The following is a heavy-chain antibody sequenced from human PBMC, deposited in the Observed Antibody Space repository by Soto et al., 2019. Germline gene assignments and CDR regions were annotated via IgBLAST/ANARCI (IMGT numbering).Heavy chain of an antibody. CDR3: SRFIMVGGWFDPNYYHGMDV. CDR1: GYTFSNYG. Sequence: ASVKVSCKTSGYTFSNYGINWVRQAPGQGLEWMGWISGYNGNTNYAQTVQGRVTMTTDTSTGTVCMELRSLKSDDTAIYYCSRFIMVGGWFDPNYYHGMDVWGQGTTVTVSS. CDR2: ISGYNGNT. D-gene: IGHD6-19*01. J-gene: IGHJ6*02. V-gene: IGHV1-18*01.